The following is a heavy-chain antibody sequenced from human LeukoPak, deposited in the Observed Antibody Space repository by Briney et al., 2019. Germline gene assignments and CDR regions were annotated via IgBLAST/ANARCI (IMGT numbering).Heavy chain of an antibody. CDR3: ARADCSGGSCYSGYYYYYGMDV. Sequence: SETLSLTCTVSGGSISSYYWSWIRQPPGKGLEWIGYIYYSGSTNYNPSLKSRVTISVDTSKNQFSLKLSSVTAADTAVYYCARADCSGGSCYSGYYYYYGMDVWGQGTTVTVSS. CDR2: IYYSGST. D-gene: IGHD2-15*01. J-gene: IGHJ6*02. V-gene: IGHV4-59*01. CDR1: GGSISSYY.